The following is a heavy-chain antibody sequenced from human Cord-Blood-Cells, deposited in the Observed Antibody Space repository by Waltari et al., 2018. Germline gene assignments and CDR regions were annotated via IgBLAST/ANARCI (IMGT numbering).Heavy chain of an antibody. CDR3: ASIDVGHYDSSGYGYAFDI. J-gene: IGHJ3*02. Sequence: QVQLVQSGAEVKKPGSSVKVSCKASGGTFSSYAISWVRQAPGQGLEWMGGVIPILGIANYEQKFQGRVTITADESTSTAYMELSSLRSEDTAVYYCASIDVGHYDSSGYGYAFDIWGQGTMVTVSS. CDR1: GGTFSSYA. CDR2: VIPILGIA. V-gene: IGHV1-69*04. D-gene: IGHD3-22*01.